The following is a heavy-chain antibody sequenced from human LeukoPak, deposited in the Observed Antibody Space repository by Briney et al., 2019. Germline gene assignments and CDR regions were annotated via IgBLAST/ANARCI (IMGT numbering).Heavy chain of an antibody. V-gene: IGHV4-34*01. CDR3: ARHRDYVWGSYRSVPNYFDY. J-gene: IGHJ4*02. CDR1: GGSFSGYY. D-gene: IGHD3-16*02. Sequence: SETLSLTCVIYGGSFSGYYWSWIRQPPGKGLEWIGEINHSGSTNYNPSLKSRVTISVDTSKNQFSLKLSSVTAADTAVYYCARHRDYVWGSYRSVPNYFDYWGQGTLVTVSS. CDR2: INHSGST.